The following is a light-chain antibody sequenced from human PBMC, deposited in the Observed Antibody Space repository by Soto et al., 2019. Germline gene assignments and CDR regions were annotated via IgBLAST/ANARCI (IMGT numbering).Light chain of an antibody. J-gene: IGKJ5*01. CDR3: QQYGSSPST. V-gene: IGKV3-20*01. Sequence: DIVLTQSPGTLSLSPGERATLSCRASQSVSSTYLAWYQQKPGQAPRLLIYAASSRATGIPYRFSGSGSGTDFTLTISRLEPEDFAVYYCQQYGSSPSTFGQGTRLEIK. CDR2: AAS. CDR1: QSVSSTY.